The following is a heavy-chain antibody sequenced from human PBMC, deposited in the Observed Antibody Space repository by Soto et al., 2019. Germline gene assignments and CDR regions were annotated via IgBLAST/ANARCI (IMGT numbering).Heavy chain of an antibody. Sequence: QITLKESGPPLVKPTQTLTLTCTFSGFSLSTSGVGVGWIRQPPGKALEWLALIYWNDDKRYSPSLKSRLTITKDTSKNQVVLTMTNMDPVDTATYYCAHRRPGTRDFDYWGQGTLVTVSS. CDR2: IYWNDDK. J-gene: IGHJ4*02. D-gene: IGHD1-7*01. CDR3: AHRRPGTRDFDY. V-gene: IGHV2-5*01. CDR1: GFSLSTSGVG.